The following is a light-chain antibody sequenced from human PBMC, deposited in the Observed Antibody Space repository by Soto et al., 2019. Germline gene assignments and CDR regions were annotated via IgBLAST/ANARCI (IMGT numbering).Light chain of an antibody. CDR2: GAT. J-gene: IGKJ3*01. CDR1: QSVSSN. CDR3: QQYNNSSR. V-gene: IGKV3-15*01. Sequence: EIVMTQSPATLSVSPGERATLSCRASQSVSSNLAWYQQKPGQAPRLLIYGATTRATGVPARFSGSGSGTEFTLTISSLQSEDFAVYYCQQYNNSSRFGPGTKVDIK.